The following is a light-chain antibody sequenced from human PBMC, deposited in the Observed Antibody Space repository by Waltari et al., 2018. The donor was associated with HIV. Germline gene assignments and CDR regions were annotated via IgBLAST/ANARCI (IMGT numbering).Light chain of an antibody. CDR2: EVT. V-gene: IGLV2-8*01. CDR3: SSYAGSSNLRV. J-gene: IGLJ2*01. Sequence: SALTQPLSDSRSPGPSLTPSYTGTRRGGRHYNSDSPSQHHADKPPTPPLYVSHQHPGKSPNLRIYEVTKRPSGVPDRFAGSKSGNTDSLTVSGLQAEDEADYYCSSYAGSSNLRVFGGGTKLTVL. CDR1: RRGGRHYNS.